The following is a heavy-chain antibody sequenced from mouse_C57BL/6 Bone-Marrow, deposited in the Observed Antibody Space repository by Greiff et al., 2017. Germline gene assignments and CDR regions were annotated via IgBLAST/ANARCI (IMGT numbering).Heavy chain of an antibody. V-gene: IGHV1-81*01. J-gene: IGHJ4*01. Sequence: QVQLQQSGAELARPGASVKLSCKASGYTFTSYGISWVKQRTGQGLEWIGEIYPRSGNTYYNEKFKGKATLTADKSYSTAYMELRSLTSEDSAVYFCARYVYGSSYGAMDYWGQGTSVTVSS. CDR2: IYPRSGNT. CDR3: ARYVYGSSYGAMDY. D-gene: IGHD1-1*01. CDR1: GYTFTSYG.